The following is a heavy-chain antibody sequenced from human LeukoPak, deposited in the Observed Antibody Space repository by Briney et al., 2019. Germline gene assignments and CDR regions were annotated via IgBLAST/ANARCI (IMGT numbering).Heavy chain of an antibody. CDR3: ARIQSRIIAARPGNPAFDY. V-gene: IGHV1-18*01. CDR2: ISTYNDNT. J-gene: IGHJ4*02. Sequence: ASVKVSCKASRYTFTSYDISWVRQAPGQGLEWMGWISTYNDNTHYAQKLQGRVTMTTDTSTSTVYMELKSLRSDDTAVYYCARIQSRIIAARPGNPAFDYWGRGTLVTVSS. CDR1: RYTFTSYD. D-gene: IGHD6-6*01.